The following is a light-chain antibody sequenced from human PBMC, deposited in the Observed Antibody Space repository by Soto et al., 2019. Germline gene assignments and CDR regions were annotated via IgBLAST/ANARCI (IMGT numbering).Light chain of an antibody. J-gene: IGLJ1*01. CDR3: SSYISSSTQRV. Sequence: QSALTQPASVSGSPGQSITISCTGTSSDVGGYNYVSWYQQHPGKAPKLMIYEVSNRPSGVSNRFSGSKSGNTASLTISGLQAEDEADYYCSSYISSSTQRVFGTGTKVTVL. CDR1: SSDVGGYNY. CDR2: EVS. V-gene: IGLV2-14*01.